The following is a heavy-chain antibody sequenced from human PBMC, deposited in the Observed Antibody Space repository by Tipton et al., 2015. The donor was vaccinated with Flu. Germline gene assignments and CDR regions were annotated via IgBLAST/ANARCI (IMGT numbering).Heavy chain of an antibody. CDR1: GGSISSHY. CDR2: MNQDGSGK. D-gene: IGHD4-17*01. Sequence: LSLTCTVSGGSISSHYWSWIRQPPGKGLEWVAEMNQDGSGKYYVDSVKGRFTVSRDNAKNSLYLQMNSLRVEDTAVYYCARGRRYGDYIFDYWGQGTLVTVSS. J-gene: IGHJ4*02. CDR3: ARGRRYGDYIFDY. V-gene: IGHV3-7*01.